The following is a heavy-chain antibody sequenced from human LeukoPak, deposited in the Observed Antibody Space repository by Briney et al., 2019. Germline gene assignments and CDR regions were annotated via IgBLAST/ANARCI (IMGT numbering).Heavy chain of an antibody. V-gene: IGHV4-34*01. CDR3: ARRNFMVRGVIMGYYYHYMDV. J-gene: IGHJ6*03. CDR1: GGSFSGYY. CDR2: INHSGST. D-gene: IGHD3-10*01. Sequence: SETLSPTCAVYGGSFSGYYWSWIRQPPGKGLEWIGEINHSGSTNYNPSLKSRVTISVDTSKNQFSLKLSSVTAADTAVYYCARRNFMVRGVIMGYYYHYMDVWGKGTTVTISS.